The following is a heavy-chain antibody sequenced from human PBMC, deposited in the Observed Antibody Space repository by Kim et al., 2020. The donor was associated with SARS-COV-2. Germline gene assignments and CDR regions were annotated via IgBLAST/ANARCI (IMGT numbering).Heavy chain of an antibody. CDR1: GGSISSGGHY. CDR3: ARGLYYSDSRGDSYLYYFDD. Sequence: SETLSLTCTVSGGSISSGGHYWSWIRHHPGKGLEWIGYIYYSGSTYYNPSLRSRVTISVDTSKNQFSLKLSSVTAADTAVYYCARGLYYSDSRGDSYLYYFDDWGQGTLVTVSS. V-gene: IGHV4-31*03. CDR2: IYYSGST. J-gene: IGHJ4*02. D-gene: IGHD3-22*01.